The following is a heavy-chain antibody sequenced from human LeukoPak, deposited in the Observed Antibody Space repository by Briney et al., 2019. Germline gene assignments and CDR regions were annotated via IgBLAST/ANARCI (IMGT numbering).Heavy chain of an antibody. V-gene: IGHV3-11*01. CDR3: ARDGEMATITSWFDP. D-gene: IGHD5-24*01. CDR1: GFTFSDYY. J-gene: IGHJ5*02. Sequence: GGSLRHSCAASGFTFSDYYMSWIRQAPGKGLEWVSYISSTGSTIYYADSVKGRFTISRDNAKNSLYLHMNSLRAEDTAVYYCARDGEMATITSWFDPWGQGTLVTVSS. CDR2: ISSTGSTI.